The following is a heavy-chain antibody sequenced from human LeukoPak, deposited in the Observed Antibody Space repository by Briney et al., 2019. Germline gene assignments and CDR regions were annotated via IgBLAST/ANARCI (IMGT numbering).Heavy chain of an antibody. D-gene: IGHD3-9*01. CDR3: ARDMPPLPGYSPLDY. V-gene: IGHV4-59*01. J-gene: IGHJ4*02. CDR1: GGSISSYY. CDR2: IYYSGNT. Sequence: PSETLSLTCTVSGGSISSYYWSWIRQPPGKGLEWIGYIYYSGNTNYNPSLKSRVTISVDTSKNQFSLKLSSVTAADTAVYYCARDMPPLPGYSPLDYWGQGTLVSVSS.